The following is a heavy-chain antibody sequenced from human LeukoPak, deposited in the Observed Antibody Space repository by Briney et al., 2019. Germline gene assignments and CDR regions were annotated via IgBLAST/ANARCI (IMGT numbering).Heavy chain of an antibody. D-gene: IGHD3-22*01. CDR3: TTSYYDSSGYHN. CDR2: IKSKTDGGTT. V-gene: IGHV3-15*01. Sequence: GGSLRLSCAAAGFTFSNAWMSWVRQAPGKGLEWVGRIKSKTDGGTTDYAAPVKGRVTISRDDSKNTLYLQMNSLKTEDTAVYYCTTSYYDSSGYHNWGQGTLVTVSS. J-gene: IGHJ1*01. CDR1: GFTFSNAW.